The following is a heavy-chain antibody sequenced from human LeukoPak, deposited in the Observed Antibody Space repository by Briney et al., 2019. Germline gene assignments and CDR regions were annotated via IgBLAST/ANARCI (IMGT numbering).Heavy chain of an antibody. CDR1: GGSISSGNYY. D-gene: IGHD3-22*01. V-gene: IGHV4-61*02. Sequence: SETLSLTCTVCGGSISSGNYYWSWIRKPAGKGLEWIGRIYTSGSTNYNPSLKSRVTISVDTSKNQFSLKLSSVTAADTAVYYCAREGDYYDTSGTLDYWGQGTLVTVSS. CDR3: AREGDYYDTSGTLDY. J-gene: IGHJ4*02. CDR2: IYTSGST.